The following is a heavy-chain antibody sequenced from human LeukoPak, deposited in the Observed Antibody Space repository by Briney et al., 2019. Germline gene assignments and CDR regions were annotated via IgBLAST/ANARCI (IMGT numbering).Heavy chain of an antibody. J-gene: IGHJ3*02. V-gene: IGHV3-48*03. CDR2: ISSSGSTI. D-gene: IGHD3-22*01. CDR1: GFTFSSYE. CDR3: ARPNYYDSTGYYQGAFDI. Sequence: GGSLRLSCAGSGFTFSSYEMNWVRQAPGKGLEWLSYISSSGSTIYYADSVRGRFTISRDNAKNSLYLQMNTLIDEDTAVYYCARPNYYDSTGYYQGAFDIWGQGTMDSVSS.